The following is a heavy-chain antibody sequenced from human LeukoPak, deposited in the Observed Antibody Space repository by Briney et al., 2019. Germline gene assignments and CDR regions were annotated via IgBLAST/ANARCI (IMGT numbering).Heavy chain of an antibody. CDR1: GGSISGSSYY. Sequence: PSETLSLTCTVSGGSISGSSYYWGWIRQPPGKGLEWIGSIYYSGSTYYNPSLKSRVTISVDTSKNQFSLKLTSVTAADTAVYYCARDFGAGSYRYGMDVWGQGTTVTVSS. J-gene: IGHJ6*02. V-gene: IGHV4-39*07. CDR3: ARDFGAGSYRYGMDV. D-gene: IGHD3-10*01. CDR2: IYYSGST.